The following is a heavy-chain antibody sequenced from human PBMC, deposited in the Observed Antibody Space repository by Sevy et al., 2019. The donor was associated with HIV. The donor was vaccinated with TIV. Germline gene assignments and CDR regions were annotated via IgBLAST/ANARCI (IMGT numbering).Heavy chain of an antibody. CDR2: SSSISGPT. D-gene: IGHD1-1*01. CDR3: ATGRGFF. CDR1: GFIFSRHA. V-gene: IGHV3-48*02. J-gene: IGHJ1*01. Sequence: GGSLRLSCVTSGFIFSRHAMIWVRQAPGKGLEWVSYSSSISGPTYYADSVEGRFTISRDNAKNSLFLQMNSLRDEDTAMYYCATGRGFFWGQGTLVTVSS.